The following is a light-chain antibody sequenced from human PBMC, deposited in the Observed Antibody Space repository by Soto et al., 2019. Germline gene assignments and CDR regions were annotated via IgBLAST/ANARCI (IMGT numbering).Light chain of an antibody. Sequence: EIVMTQSPVTLSVSPGERATLSCRASQSVSRKLVWYQQKPGQAPRLLIYDASNRATGIPARFSGSGSGTDFTLTISSLEPEDFAVYYCQQRSNWPPITFGQGTRLEIK. CDR2: DAS. CDR1: QSVSRK. V-gene: IGKV3-11*01. CDR3: QQRSNWPPIT. J-gene: IGKJ5*01.